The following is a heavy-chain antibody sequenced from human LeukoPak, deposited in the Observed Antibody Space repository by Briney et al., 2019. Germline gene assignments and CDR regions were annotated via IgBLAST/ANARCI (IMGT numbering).Heavy chain of an antibody. Sequence: GESLKISCKGSGYSFTSYWIGWVRQMPGKGLEWMGIIYPGDSDTRYSPSFQGQVTISADKSISTAYLQWSSLKASDTAMYYCAGLRQWPGDAFDIWGQGTMVTVSS. CDR1: GYSFTSYW. CDR3: AGLRQWPGDAFDI. V-gene: IGHV5-51*01. J-gene: IGHJ3*02. D-gene: IGHD6-19*01. CDR2: IYPGDSDT.